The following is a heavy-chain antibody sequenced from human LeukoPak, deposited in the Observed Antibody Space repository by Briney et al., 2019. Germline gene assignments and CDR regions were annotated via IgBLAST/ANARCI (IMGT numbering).Heavy chain of an antibody. CDR1: GGSITSSSYY. D-gene: IGHD3-22*01. Sequence: SETLSLTCTVSGGSITSSSYYWGWIRQPPGKGLEWIVSIYYSGSTYYNPSQKSRLTISLDTSKNQFSLKLSSVTAAHTAVYYCARVARVGNYYDSSGYYGGNWFDPWGQGTLVTVSS. J-gene: IGHJ5*02. CDR3: ARVARVGNYYDSSGYYGGNWFDP. CDR2: IYYSGST. V-gene: IGHV4-39*07.